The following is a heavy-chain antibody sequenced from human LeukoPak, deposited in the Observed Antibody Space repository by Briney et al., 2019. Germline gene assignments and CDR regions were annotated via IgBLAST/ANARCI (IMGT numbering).Heavy chain of an antibody. V-gene: IGHV3-30*18. Sequence: GGSLRLSCAASGFTFSSYGMHWVRQAPGKGLEWVAVISYDGSNKYYADSVKGRFTISRDNSKNTLYLQMNSLRAEDTAVYYCAKDAPDTAMVPDFDYWGQGTLVTVSS. J-gene: IGHJ4*02. CDR2: ISYDGSNK. CDR1: GFTFSSYG. D-gene: IGHD5-18*01. CDR3: AKDAPDTAMVPDFDY.